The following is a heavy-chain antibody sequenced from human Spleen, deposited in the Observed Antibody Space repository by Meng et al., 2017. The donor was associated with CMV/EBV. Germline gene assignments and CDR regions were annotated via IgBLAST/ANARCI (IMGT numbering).Heavy chain of an antibody. CDR1: GFTFSSYW. Sequence: GGSLRLSCAASGFTFSSYWMHWVRQAPGKGLVWVSRINSDGSSTSYADSVKGRFTIFRDNAKNTLYLQMNSLRAEDTAVYYCAKDVHTGVIDYWGQGALVTVSS. CDR2: INSDGSST. V-gene: IGHV3-74*01. CDR3: AKDVHTGVIDY. D-gene: IGHD2-8*01. J-gene: IGHJ4*02.